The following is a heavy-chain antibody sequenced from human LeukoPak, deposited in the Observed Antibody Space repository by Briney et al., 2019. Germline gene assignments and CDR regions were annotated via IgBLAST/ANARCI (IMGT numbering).Heavy chain of an antibody. Sequence: WASLKVSCSISGYTLTDFSMHWVRQAPGKGLEWMGGFNREDDEPIYAPHFRGRVTVTEDTSTDTAYMELSSLRSEDTAVYYCATLDSYYDNSGRPLIPDWGQGTLVTVSS. D-gene: IGHD3-22*01. CDR1: GYTLTDFS. CDR2: FNREDDEP. CDR3: ATLDSYYDNSGRPLIPD. J-gene: IGHJ4*02. V-gene: IGHV1-24*01.